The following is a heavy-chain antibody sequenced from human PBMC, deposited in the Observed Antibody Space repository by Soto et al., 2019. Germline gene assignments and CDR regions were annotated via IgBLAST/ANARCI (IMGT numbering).Heavy chain of an antibody. CDR1: GYTSTSYG. D-gene: IGHD4-17*01. V-gene: IGHV1-18*03. Sequence: ASVKVSCKASGYTSTSYGISWVRQAPGQGLEWMGWISAYNGNTNYAQKLQGRVTMTTDTSTSTAYMELRSLRSDDMAVYYCAAYGDYAYFDYWGQGTLVTVSS. J-gene: IGHJ4*02. CDR2: ISAYNGNT. CDR3: AAYGDYAYFDY.